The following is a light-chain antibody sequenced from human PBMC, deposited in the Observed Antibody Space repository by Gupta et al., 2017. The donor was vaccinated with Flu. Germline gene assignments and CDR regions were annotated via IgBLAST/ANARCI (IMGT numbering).Light chain of an antibody. CDR3: QHYDSSLHIIS. CDR1: GSLSFIN. CDR2: GAA. V-gene: IGKV3-20*01. Sequence: ATLDCSATGSLSFINLAWYRQRPGQPPRLLIYGAAIRASGIPDRFVGSGSGTEFTLAIRGLEPADFAIFYCQHYDSSLHIISYGQGTRLEI. J-gene: IGKJ5*01.